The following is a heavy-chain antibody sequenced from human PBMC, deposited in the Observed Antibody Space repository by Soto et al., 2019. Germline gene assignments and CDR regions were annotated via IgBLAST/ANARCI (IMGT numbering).Heavy chain of an antibody. CDR3: AREEPDYSYTLVY. CDR2: IDDSGNT. J-gene: IGHJ4*02. CDR1: GVSVSSGSYY. D-gene: IGHD4-4*01. Sequence: QVQLQESGPGLVKPSETLSLTCSVSGVSVSSGSYYWGWIRQPPGKGLEWIGYIDDSGNTNYNPSLNSRVTLSLDTSKNQFSLWLTSVTAADTAVYYCAREEPDYSYTLVYWVQGTLVTVSS. V-gene: IGHV4-61*01.